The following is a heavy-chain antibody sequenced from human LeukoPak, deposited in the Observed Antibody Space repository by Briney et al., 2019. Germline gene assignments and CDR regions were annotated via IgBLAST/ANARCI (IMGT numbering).Heavy chain of an antibody. CDR2: VSPYNGNT. Sequence: ASVKVSCKTSGYTFTDYDITWVRQAPGQGLEWMGRVSPYNGNTYYSQRFQDRVTITKDTSTGTAYMYLRNLRTDDTAMYYCARNGRVRRVVKDLFEYWGQGTLVAGSS. V-gene: IGHV1-18*01. D-gene: IGHD3-10*01. CDR1: GYTFTDYD. CDR3: ARNGRVRRVVKDLFEY. J-gene: IGHJ4*02.